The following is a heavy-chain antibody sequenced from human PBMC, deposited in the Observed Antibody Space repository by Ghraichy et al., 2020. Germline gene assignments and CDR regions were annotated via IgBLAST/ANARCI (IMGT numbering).Heavy chain of an antibody. CDR2: IYYSGST. D-gene: IGHD5-18*01. Sequence: SETLSLTCTVSGGSVSSGSYYWSWIRQRPGKGLEWIGYIYYSGSTNYNPSLKSRVTISVDTSKNQFSLKLSSVTAADTAVYYCAREPTLSIQLWQIYYYGMDVWGQGTTVTVSS. CDR1: GGSVSSGSYY. CDR3: AREPTLSIQLWQIYYYGMDV. V-gene: IGHV4-61*01. J-gene: IGHJ6*02.